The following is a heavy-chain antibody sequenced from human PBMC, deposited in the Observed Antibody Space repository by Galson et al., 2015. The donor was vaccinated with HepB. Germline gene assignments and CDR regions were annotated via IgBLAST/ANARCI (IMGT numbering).Heavy chain of an antibody. CDR2: ISYDGSNK. V-gene: IGHV3-30*04. Sequence: SLRLSCAASGFTFSSYAMHWVRQAPGKGLEWVAVISYDGSNKYYADSVKGRFTISRDNSKNTLYLQMNSLRAEDTAVYYCASDLGWLRLPAFDYWGQGTLVTVSS. CDR1: GFTFSSYA. CDR3: ASDLGWLRLPAFDY. D-gene: IGHD5-12*01. J-gene: IGHJ4*02.